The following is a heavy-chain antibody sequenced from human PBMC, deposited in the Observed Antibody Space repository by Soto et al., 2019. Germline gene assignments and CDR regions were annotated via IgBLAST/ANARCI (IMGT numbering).Heavy chain of an antibody. J-gene: IGHJ4*02. D-gene: IGHD6-13*01. Sequence: GALRLSCAASGFTFSSYAMSWVRQAPGKGLEWVSAISGSGGSTYYADSVKGRFTISRDNSKSTLYLQMNSLRAEDTAVYYCAKLGPTLWQQLLPVYFDYWGQGTLVTSPQ. CDR1: GFTFSSYA. V-gene: IGHV3-23*01. CDR2: ISGSGGST. CDR3: AKLGPTLWQQLLPVYFDY.